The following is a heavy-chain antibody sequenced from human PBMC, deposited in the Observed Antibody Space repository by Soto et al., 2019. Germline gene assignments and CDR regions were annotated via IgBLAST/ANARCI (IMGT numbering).Heavy chain of an antibody. J-gene: IGHJ4*02. Sequence: LSLTCTVSGGSINTFYRSWVRQPAGKGLEWIGRIFSSGSTSFNPSLESRVAMSVDTSKNHFSLNLSSVTAADMAVYYCAREGSYSAYNFAHGIQLWSFDFWGQGALVTVSS. CDR2: IFSSGST. CDR1: GGSINTFY. D-gene: IGHD5-12*01. V-gene: IGHV4-4*07. CDR3: AREGSYSAYNFAHGIQLWSFDF.